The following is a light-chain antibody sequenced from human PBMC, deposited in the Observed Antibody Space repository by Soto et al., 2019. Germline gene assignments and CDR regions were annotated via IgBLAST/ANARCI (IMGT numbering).Light chain of an antibody. CDR2: GAS. CDR1: QNVGNN. J-gene: IGKJ1*01. Sequence: EIVMTQSPATLSVSPGERATLSCRASQNVGNNLVWYQQKPGQPPRLLIHGASTRATGIPVRFSGGGSGTEFTLTISSLQSEDFAVFYCLEHNNWPWTFGQGTKVQIK. V-gene: IGKV3-15*01. CDR3: LEHNNWPWT.